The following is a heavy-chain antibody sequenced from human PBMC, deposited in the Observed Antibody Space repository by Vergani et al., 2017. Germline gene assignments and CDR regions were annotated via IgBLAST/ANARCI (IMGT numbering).Heavy chain of an antibody. CDR1: GYTFTSYD. CDR3: AVVRRRTLYSSGHNRFDP. V-gene: IGHV1-8*01. J-gene: IGHJ5*02. Sequence: QVQLVQSGAEVKKPGASVTVSCKASGYTFTSYDINWVRQATGQGLEWMGWMNPNSGNKGYAQKFQGRVTMTRNTPTSTVYMELSSRISEDTSVCYCAVVRRRTLYSSGHNRFDPWGQGTLVTVAS. D-gene: IGHD6-25*01. CDR2: MNPNSGNK.